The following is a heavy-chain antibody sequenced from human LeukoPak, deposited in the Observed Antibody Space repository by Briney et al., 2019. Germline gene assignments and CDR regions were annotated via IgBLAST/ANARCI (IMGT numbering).Heavy chain of an antibody. CDR2: ISYDGSNK. Sequence: RYLRLSCAASGFTFSSYGMHWVRQAPGKGLEWVAVISYDGSNKYYADSVKGRFTISRDNSKNTLYLQMNSLRGEDTAVYYCTKGVGSGWTSPGDYWGQGTLVTVSS. CDR3: TKGVGSGWTSPGDY. CDR1: GFTFSSYG. J-gene: IGHJ4*02. D-gene: IGHD6-19*01. V-gene: IGHV3-30*18.